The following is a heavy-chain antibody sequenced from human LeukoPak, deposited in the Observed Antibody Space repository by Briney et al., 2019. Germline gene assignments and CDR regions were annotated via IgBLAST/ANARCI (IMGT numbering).Heavy chain of an antibody. CDR1: GGSFSGYY. V-gene: IGHV4-34*01. CDR2: INHSGST. CDR3: ARAKARGYSYGSVHYYYYYYMDV. D-gene: IGHD5-18*01. J-gene: IGHJ6*03. Sequence: ASETLSLTCAVYGGSFSGYYWSWIRQPPGKGLEWIGEINHSGSTNYNPSLKSRVTISVDTSKNQFSLKLSSVTAADTAVYYCARAKARGYSYGSVHYYYYYYMDVWGKGTTVTVSS.